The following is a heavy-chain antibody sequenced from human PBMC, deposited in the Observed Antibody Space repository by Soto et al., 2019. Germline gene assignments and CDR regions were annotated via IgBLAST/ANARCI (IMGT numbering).Heavy chain of an antibody. Sequence: GGSLRLSCAASGFTFSSYWMSWFRQAPGKGLEWVANIKQDGSEKYYVDSVKGRFTISRDNAKNSLYLQMNSLRAEDTAVYYCARVRKGTTRYYFDYWGQGTLVTVSS. CDR2: IKQDGSEK. V-gene: IGHV3-7*05. CDR1: GFTFSSYW. CDR3: ARVRKGTTRYYFDY. J-gene: IGHJ4*02. D-gene: IGHD1-1*01.